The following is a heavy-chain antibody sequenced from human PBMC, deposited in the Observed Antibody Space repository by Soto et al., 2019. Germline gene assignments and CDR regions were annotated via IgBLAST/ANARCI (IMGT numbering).Heavy chain of an antibody. CDR2: IKSKTDGGTT. CDR3: TTPLMISYYGSGSYSVY. V-gene: IGHV3-15*07. Sequence: GGSLRLSCAASGFTFSNAWMNWVRQAPGKGLEWVGRIKSKTDGGTTDYAEPVKGRFTISRDDSKNTLYLQMNSLKTEDTAVYYCTTPLMISYYGSGSYSVYWGQGTLVTVSS. D-gene: IGHD3-10*01. CDR1: GFTFSNAW. J-gene: IGHJ4*02.